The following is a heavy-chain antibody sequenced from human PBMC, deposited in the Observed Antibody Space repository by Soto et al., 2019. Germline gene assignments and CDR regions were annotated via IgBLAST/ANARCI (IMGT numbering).Heavy chain of an antibody. V-gene: IGHV1-18*01. CDR2: ISAYNGNT. J-gene: IGHJ6*02. CDR3: ARDTYGSGSYPDYYGMDV. CDR1: GYTFTSYG. Sequence: QVQLVQSGAEVKNPGASVKVSCKASGYTFTSYGISWVRQGPGQGLEWMGWISAYNGNTNYAQKLQGRVTMTTDTSTSTAYMELRSLRSDDTAVYYCARDTYGSGSYPDYYGMDVWGQGTTVTVSS. D-gene: IGHD3-10*01.